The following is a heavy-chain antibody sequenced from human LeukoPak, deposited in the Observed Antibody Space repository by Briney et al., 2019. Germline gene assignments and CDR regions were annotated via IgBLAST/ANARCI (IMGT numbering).Heavy chain of an antibody. J-gene: IGHJ4*02. Sequence: GGSLRLSCAASGFTLSSYWMSWVRQAPGERLEGVANIKQDGREKYYVDSVKGRFTISRDNAKNSLYLKMNSLRAEDTAVYYCARDWRTVTFDYWGQGTLVTVSS. CDR2: IKQDGREK. CDR1: GFTLSSYW. V-gene: IGHV3-7*01. CDR3: ARDWRTVTFDY. D-gene: IGHD4-17*01.